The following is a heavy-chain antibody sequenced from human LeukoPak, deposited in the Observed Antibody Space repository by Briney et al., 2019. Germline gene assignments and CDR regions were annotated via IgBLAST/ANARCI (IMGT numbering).Heavy chain of an antibody. D-gene: IGHD3-10*01. CDR1: GGTFSSYA. CDR3: ARERFGELTHTPVFDY. V-gene: IGHV1-69*06. J-gene: IGHJ4*02. Sequence: SVKVSWKASGGTFSSYAISWVRQAPVQGLEWMGGIIPIFGTANYAQKFQGRVTITADKSTSTAYMELSSLRSEDTAVYYCARERFGELTHTPVFDYWGQGTLVTVSS. CDR2: IIPIFGTA.